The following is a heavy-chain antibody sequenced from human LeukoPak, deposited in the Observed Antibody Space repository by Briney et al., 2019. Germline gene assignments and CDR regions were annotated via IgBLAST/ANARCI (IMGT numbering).Heavy chain of an antibody. D-gene: IGHD1-26*01. CDR3: ARGWELRSAFDI. J-gene: IGHJ3*02. V-gene: IGHV1-69*13. CDR1: GGTFSSYA. CDR2: IIPIFGTA. Sequence: SVKVSCKASGGTFSSYAISWVRQAPGQGLEWMGGIIPIFGTANYAQKFQGRVTITADESTSTAYMELSSLRSEDTAVYYCARGWELRSAFDIWGQETMVTVSS.